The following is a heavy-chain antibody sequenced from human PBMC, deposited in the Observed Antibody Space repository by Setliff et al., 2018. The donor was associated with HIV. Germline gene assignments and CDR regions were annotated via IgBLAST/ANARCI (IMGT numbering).Heavy chain of an antibody. D-gene: IGHD3-10*01. Sequence: SETLSLTCAVSGYSISSGYYWGWIRQPPGKGLEWIGSIYHSGSTYDSPSLKSRVTISVDTSKNQFSLKLSSVTAADTAIYYCARGGYYTSGTWFDPWGQGTLVTVSS. CDR1: GYSISSGYY. V-gene: IGHV4-38-2*01. CDR2: IYHSGST. CDR3: ARGGYYTSGTWFDP. J-gene: IGHJ5*02.